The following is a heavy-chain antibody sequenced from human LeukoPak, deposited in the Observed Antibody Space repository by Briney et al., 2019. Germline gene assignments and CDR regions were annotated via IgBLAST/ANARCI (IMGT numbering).Heavy chain of an antibody. D-gene: IGHD6-13*01. CDR3: ASVGSSRNRQLYFQH. J-gene: IGHJ1*01. CDR2: INPNSGGT. CDR1: GYTFTGYY. Sequence: GASVKVSCKASGYTFTGYYMHWVRQAPGQGLEWMGWINPNSGGTNYAQKFQGRVTMTRDTSISTAYMELSRLGSDDTAVYYCASVGSSRNRQLYFQHWGPGTLVTVSS. V-gene: IGHV1-2*02.